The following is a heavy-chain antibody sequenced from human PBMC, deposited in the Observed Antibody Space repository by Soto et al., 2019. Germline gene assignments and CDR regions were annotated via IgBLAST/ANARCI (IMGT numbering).Heavy chain of an antibody. J-gene: IGHJ5*02. CDR1: GYSFTSYW. CDR3: ARTQTYYDILTENWFDP. D-gene: IGHD3-9*01. V-gene: IGHV5-51*01. CDR2: IYPGDSDT. Sequence: PGESLKISCKGSGYSFTSYWIGWVRQMPGKGPEWMGIIYPGDSDTRYSPSFQGQATISADKSISTAYLQWSSLKASDTAMYYCARTQTYYDILTENWFDPWGQGTLVTVYS.